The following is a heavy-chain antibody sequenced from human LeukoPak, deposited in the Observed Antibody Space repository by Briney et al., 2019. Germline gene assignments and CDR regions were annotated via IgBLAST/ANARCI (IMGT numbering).Heavy chain of an antibody. Sequence: GGSLRLSCTASGFTFGDYAMSWFRQAPGKGLEWVGFIRSKAYGGTTEYAASVKGRFTISRDDSKSIAYLQMNSLKTEDTAVYYCTREILTGLDHDLYYFDYWGQGTLVTVSS. V-gene: IGHV3-49*03. CDR1: GFTFGDYA. J-gene: IGHJ4*02. CDR3: TREILTGLDHDLYYFDY. CDR2: IRSKAYGGTT. D-gene: IGHD3-9*01.